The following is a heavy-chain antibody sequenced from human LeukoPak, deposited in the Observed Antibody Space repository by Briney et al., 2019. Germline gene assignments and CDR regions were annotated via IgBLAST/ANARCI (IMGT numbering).Heavy chain of an antibody. J-gene: IGHJ4*02. CDR2: ISWNSGSI. V-gene: IGHV3-9*01. D-gene: IGHD6-13*01. CDR3: AKDGGDSSSWYYFDY. Sequence: PGRSLRLSCAASGFTFDDYAMHWVRQAPGKGLEWVSGISWNSGSIGYAESVKGRFTISRDNAKNSLYLQMNSLRAEDTALYYCAKDGGDSSSWYYFDYWGQGTLVTVSS. CDR1: GFTFDDYA.